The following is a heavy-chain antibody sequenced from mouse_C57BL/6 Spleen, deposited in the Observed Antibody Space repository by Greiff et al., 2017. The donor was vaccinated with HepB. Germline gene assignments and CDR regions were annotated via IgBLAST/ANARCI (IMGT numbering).Heavy chain of an antibody. J-gene: IGHJ3*01. V-gene: IGHV5-9-1*02. CDR2: ISSGGDYI. D-gene: IGHD1-1*01. CDR3: TRHYGSSYGFAY. CDR1: GFTFSSYA. Sequence: EVQGVESGEGLVKPGGSLKLSCAASGFTFSSYAMSWVRQTPEKRLEWVAYISSGGDYIYYADTVKGRFTISRDNARNTLYLQMSSLKSEDTAMYYCTRHYGSSYGFAYWGQGTLVTVSA.